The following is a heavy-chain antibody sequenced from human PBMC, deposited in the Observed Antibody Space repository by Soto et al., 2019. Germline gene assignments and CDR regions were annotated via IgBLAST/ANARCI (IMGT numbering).Heavy chain of an antibody. CDR3: ARRRAITFFFQAEDGIRDL. J-gene: IGHJ2*01. Sequence: WVRPPPGKGLEWIGNIHYNGNTKYNPSLKSRVTMSLAKSKNQFSLKLSSVTAADTAVYYCARRRAITFFFQAEDGIRDL. D-gene: IGHD3-16*01. CDR2: IHYNGNT. V-gene: IGHV4-61*05.